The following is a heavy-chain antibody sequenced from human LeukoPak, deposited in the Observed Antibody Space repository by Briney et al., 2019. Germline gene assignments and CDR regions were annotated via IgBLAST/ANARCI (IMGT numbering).Heavy chain of an antibody. CDR2: TNHSGST. CDR3: ARGRCSSTSCPFDY. CDR1: GGSFSGYY. J-gene: IGHJ4*02. V-gene: IGHV4-34*01. Sequence: SETLSLTCAVYGGSFSGYYWSWIRQPPGKGLEWIGETNHSGSTNYNPSLKSRVTISVDTSKNQFSLKLSSVTAADTAVYYCARGRCSSTSCPFDYWGQGTLVTVSS. D-gene: IGHD2-2*01.